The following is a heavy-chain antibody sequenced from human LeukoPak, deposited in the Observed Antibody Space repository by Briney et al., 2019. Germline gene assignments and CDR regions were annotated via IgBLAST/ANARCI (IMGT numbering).Heavy chain of an antibody. CDR1: GYTFTDYF. D-gene: IGHD6-13*01. J-gene: IGHJ6*02. V-gene: IGHV1-2*02. Sequence: ASVKVSCKASGYTFTDYFIHWVRQAPGQGLEWIGWINPNGGGTNSAQKFQGRVTMTRDTSISTAYLELSRLTSDDTAVYHCAREGSAGGTNYYGMDVWGQGTTVTVSS. CDR2: INPNGGGT. CDR3: AREGSAGGTNYYGMDV.